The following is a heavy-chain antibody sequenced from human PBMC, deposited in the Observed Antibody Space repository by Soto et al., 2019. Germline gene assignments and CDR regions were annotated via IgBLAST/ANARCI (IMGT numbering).Heavy chain of an antibody. J-gene: IGHJ6*02. CDR2: INHSGST. CDR1: GGSFSGYY. D-gene: IGHD6-6*01. V-gene: IGHV4-34*01. Sequence: PSETLSLTCAVYGGSFSGYYWSWIRQPPGKGLEWIGEINHSGSTNYNPSLKSRVTISVDTSKNQFSLKLSSVTAADTALSYCARVNRGSGSPSGFGYGMDVWGQGTTVTVSS. CDR3: ARVNRGSGSPSGFGYGMDV.